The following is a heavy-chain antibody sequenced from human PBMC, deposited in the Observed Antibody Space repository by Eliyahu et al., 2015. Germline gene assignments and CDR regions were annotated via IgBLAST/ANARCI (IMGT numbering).Heavy chain of an antibody. CDR1: GYXLTVHX. CDR3: ARLTQNYDYYDL. V-gene: IGHV1-2*02. CDR2: MHGNTGVT. Sequence: QDQMEQSGAEVKKPGASVTISCLASGYXLTVHXIXWVRQAPGHGLEWXGWMHGNTGVTTYAQKXQDRVTLTRDTSLNTAYLALSSLKFDDTAVYYCARLTQNYDYYDLWGRGTLVTVSS. J-gene: IGHJ2*01. D-gene: IGHD3-22*01.